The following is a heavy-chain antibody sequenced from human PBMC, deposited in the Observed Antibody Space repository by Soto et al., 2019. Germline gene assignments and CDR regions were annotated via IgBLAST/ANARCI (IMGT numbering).Heavy chain of an antibody. D-gene: IGHD2-21*02. J-gene: IGHJ4*02. CDR3: ARVGYCGGDCSFPDY. CDR1: GGSISSGGYY. CDR2: IYYSGST. V-gene: IGHV4-31*03. Sequence: SETLSLTCTVSGGSISSGGYYWSWIRQHPGKGLERIGYIYYSGSTYYNPSLKSRVTISMDKSKNQFYLDLSSVTAADTAVYYCARVGYCGGDCSFPDYWGQGTLVTVSS.